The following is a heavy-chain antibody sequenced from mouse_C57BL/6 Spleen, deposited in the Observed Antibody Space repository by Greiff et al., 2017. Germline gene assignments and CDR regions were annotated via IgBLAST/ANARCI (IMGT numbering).Heavy chain of an antibody. V-gene: IGHV6-6*01. D-gene: IGHD1-1*01. J-gene: IGHJ4*01. CDR2: IRNKANNHAT. CDR3: TRGTTVVAIATDY. Sequence: EVMLVESGGGLVQPGGSMKLSCAASGFTFSGAWMDWVRQSPEQGLEWVAEIRNKANNHATYYAESVKGRFTISRDDSKSSVYLQMNSLRAEDTGTYYCTRGTTVVAIATDYWGQGTSVTVSA. CDR1: GFTFSGAW.